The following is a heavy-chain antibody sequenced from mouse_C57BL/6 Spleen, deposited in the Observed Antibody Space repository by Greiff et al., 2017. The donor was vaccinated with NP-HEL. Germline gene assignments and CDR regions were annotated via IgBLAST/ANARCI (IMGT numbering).Heavy chain of an antibody. Sequence: QVQLKQSGAELARPGASVKLSCKASGYTFTSYGISWVKQRTGQGLEWIGEIYPRSGNTYYNEKFKGKATLTADKSSSTAYMELRSLTSEDSAVYFCAGEGYSNYEVLYFDYWGQGTTLTVSS. CDR3: AGEGYSNYEVLYFDY. V-gene: IGHV1-81*01. J-gene: IGHJ2*01. D-gene: IGHD2-5*01. CDR1: GYTFTSYG. CDR2: IYPRSGNT.